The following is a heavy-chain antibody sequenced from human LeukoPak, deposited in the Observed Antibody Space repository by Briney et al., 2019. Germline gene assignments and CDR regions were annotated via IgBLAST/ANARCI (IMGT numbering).Heavy chain of an antibody. V-gene: IGHV4-34*01. Sequence: NPSETLSLTCAVYGGSFSGYYWSWIRQPPGKGLEWIGEINHSESTNYNPSLKSRVTISVDTSKNQFSLKLSSVTAADTAVYYCAGGPVYCSGGSCATSYWGQGTLVTVSS. CDR3: AGGPVYCSGGSCATSY. CDR1: GGSFSGYY. J-gene: IGHJ4*02. D-gene: IGHD2-15*01. CDR2: INHSEST.